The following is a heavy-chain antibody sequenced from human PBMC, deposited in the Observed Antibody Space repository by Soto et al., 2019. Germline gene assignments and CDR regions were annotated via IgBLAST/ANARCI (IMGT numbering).Heavy chain of an antibody. J-gene: IGHJ3*02. CDR2: ISYKGDTT. D-gene: IGHD1-1*01. V-gene: IGHV3-64*01. Sequence: EVQLVESGGGLVQPGGSLRLSCAASGFTLSDYSMHWVRQAAGKGLEYVSAISYKGDTTYYANSVKGRFTISRDNSKNTLYLQMGSLGAEDMAVCYCAGVSGLGRAACDMWGQGTRVTVSS. CDR1: GFTLSDYS. CDR3: AGVSGLGRAACDM.